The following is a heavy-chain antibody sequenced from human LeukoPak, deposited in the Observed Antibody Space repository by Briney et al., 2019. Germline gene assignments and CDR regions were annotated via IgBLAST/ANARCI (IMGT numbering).Heavy chain of an antibody. V-gene: IGHV3-21*01. CDR2: ISSLSNYI. CDR3: ESFLGAAAGSMDV. CDR1: GLSFSSYI. D-gene: IGHD6-13*01. Sequence: PGGSLRLSCVASGLSFSSYIINWLRQAPGKGLAWVSSISSLSNYIHYQDSVKGRFTISRDNAQNSLYLQMNSLRAEDTAVYYCESFLGAAAGSMDVWGEGATVIVSS. J-gene: IGHJ6*04.